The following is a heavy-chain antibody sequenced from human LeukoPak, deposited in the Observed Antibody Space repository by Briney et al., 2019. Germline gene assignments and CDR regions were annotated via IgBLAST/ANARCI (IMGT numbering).Heavy chain of an antibody. CDR2: IYTSGST. CDR1: GGSVSSYY. J-gene: IGHJ6*03. D-gene: IGHD6-19*01. V-gene: IGHV4-4*07. CDR3: ARDSSGWEGEYYYYYMDV. Sequence: SETLSLTCTVSGGSVSSYYWSWIRQPAGKGLEWIGRIYTSGSTNYNPSLKSRVTMSVDTSKNQFSLKLSSVTAADTAVYYCARDSSGWEGEYYYYYMDVWGKGTTVTISS.